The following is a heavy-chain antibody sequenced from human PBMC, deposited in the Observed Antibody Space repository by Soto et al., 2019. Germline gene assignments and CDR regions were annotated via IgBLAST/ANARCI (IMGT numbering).Heavy chain of an antibody. J-gene: IGHJ4*02. CDR1: GFTFSDYY. D-gene: IGHD6-13*01. CDR2: ITSSSSYT. Sequence: QVQLVESGGGLVKPGGSLRLSCAASGFTFSDYYMTWVRQAPGKGLEWVAYITSSSSYTDYADSVKGRFTIYRDNAKNSMNLQMNSLTVEDTSVYYCARGGTLVTQTNYIDYWGPGTLVTVSS. CDR3: ARGGTLVTQTNYIDY. V-gene: IGHV3-11*06.